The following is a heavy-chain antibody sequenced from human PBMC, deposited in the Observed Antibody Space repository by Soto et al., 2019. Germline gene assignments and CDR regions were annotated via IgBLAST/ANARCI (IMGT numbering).Heavy chain of an antibody. CDR1: GFNFDDYA. V-gene: IGHV3-9*01. D-gene: IGHD6-13*01. CDR3: AKEGRAGISGSSRWYYFDY. CDR2: INWNSGTI. Sequence: EVQLVESGGGLVQPGRSLRLSCAASGFNFDDYAMPWVRQAPGKGLEWVSGINWNSGTIGYADSVKGRFTISRDNAKNSLYLEMNSLRAEDTALYYCAKEGRAGISGSSRWYYFDYWGQGALVTVSS. J-gene: IGHJ4*02.